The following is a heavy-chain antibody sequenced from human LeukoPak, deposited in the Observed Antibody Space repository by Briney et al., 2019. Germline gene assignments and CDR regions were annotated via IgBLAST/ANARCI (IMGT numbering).Heavy chain of an antibody. CDR3: ARTHDYSGYDLGYFDY. CDR1: GFTFSSYE. V-gene: IGHV3-48*03. CDR2: ISSSGSTI. J-gene: IGHJ4*02. D-gene: IGHD5-12*01. Sequence: GGSLRLSCAASGFTFSSYEMNWVRQAPGKGLEWVSYISSSGSTIYYADSVKGRFTISRDNAKNSLYLQMNSLRAEDTAVYYCARTHDYSGYDLGYFDYWGQGTLVTVSS.